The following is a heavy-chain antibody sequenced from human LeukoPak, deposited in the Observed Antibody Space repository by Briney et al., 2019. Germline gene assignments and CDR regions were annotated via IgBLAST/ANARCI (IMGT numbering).Heavy chain of an antibody. D-gene: IGHD3-10*01. J-gene: IGHJ4*02. CDR1: GYILTELS. CDR2: FDPEDGET. CDR3: ATLGGVLGAFLY. Sequence: ASVKVSCKVYGYILTELSMHWVRQAPGKGLEWMGGFDPEDGETIYAQKFQGRVTMTEDTSTDTAYMELSSLRSEDTAVYYCATLGGVLGAFLYWGQGTLVTVSS. V-gene: IGHV1-24*01.